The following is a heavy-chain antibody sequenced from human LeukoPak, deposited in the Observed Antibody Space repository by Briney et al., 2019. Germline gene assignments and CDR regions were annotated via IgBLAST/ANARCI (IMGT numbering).Heavy chain of an antibody. CDR2: LSGSGGST. CDR3: AKERDYGPADY. D-gene: IGHD4/OR15-4a*01. Sequence: GGSLRLSCAASGFIFNKHAMSWVRQAPGKGLEWVSGLSGSGGSTDYADSVKGRFTVSRDNSKNALFLQMNSLRAEDTAIYYCAKERDYGPADYWGQGTLVTVSS. CDR1: GFIFNKHA. J-gene: IGHJ4*02. V-gene: IGHV3-23*01.